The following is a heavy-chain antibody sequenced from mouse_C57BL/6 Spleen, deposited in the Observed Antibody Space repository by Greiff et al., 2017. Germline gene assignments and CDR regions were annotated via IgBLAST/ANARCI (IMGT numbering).Heavy chain of an antibody. CDR1: GFTFSDYG. V-gene: IGHV5-15*01. J-gene: IGHJ4*01. CDR3: ARHGGNYEDYAMDY. Sequence: VQVVESGGGLVQPGGSLKLSCAASGFTFSDYGMAWVRQAPRKGPAWVAFISNLAYSIYYADTVTGRFTISRENAKNTLYLEMSSLRSEDTAMDYCARHGGNYEDYAMDYWGQGTSVTVSS. D-gene: IGHD1-1*01. CDR2: ISNLAYSI.